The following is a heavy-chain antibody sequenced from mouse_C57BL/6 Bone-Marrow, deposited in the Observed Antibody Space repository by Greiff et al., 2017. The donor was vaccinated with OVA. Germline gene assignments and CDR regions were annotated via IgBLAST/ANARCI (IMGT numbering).Heavy chain of an antibody. Sequence: EVMLVESGGDLVKPGGSLKLSCAASGFTFSSYGMSWVRQTPDKRLEWVATISSGGSYTYYPDSVKGRFTISRDNAKNTLYLQMSSLKSEDTARYYCARQSSGYAMDYWGQETSVTVSS. CDR3: ARQSSGYAMDY. D-gene: IGHD3-2*02. CDR1: GFTFSSYG. J-gene: IGHJ4*01. CDR2: ISSGGSYT. V-gene: IGHV5-6*02.